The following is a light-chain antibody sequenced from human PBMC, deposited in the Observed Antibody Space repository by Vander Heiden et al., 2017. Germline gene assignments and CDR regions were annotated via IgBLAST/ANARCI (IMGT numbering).Light chain of an antibody. V-gene: IGKV3-15*01. Sequence: VMKQSPATLSVSPGERATLSCRASQSVNSYLAWYQQKPGQAPRLLIYGASTRATGIPARFSGSGSGTDFTLTISSLQSEDFAVYYCQQYNNWPGAFGEGTKVEIK. CDR2: GAS. CDR3: QQYNNWPGA. J-gene: IGKJ4*01. CDR1: QSVNSY.